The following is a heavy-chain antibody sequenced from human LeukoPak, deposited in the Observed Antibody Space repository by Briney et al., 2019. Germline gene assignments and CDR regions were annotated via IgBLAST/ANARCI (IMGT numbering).Heavy chain of an antibody. J-gene: IGHJ3*01. CDR3: AKDLFGDWTALHV. V-gene: IGHV3-23*01. D-gene: IGHD3-10*02. Sequence: GGSLRLSCAASGFVFDTYAINWVRQAPGKGLEWVSLISGSGVSADYSDSVRGRFSISRDNSKNTVYLQMNSLGGNDTDVYWCAKDLFGDWTALHVWGRGTVVTVSS. CDR2: ISGSGVSA. CDR1: GFVFDTYA.